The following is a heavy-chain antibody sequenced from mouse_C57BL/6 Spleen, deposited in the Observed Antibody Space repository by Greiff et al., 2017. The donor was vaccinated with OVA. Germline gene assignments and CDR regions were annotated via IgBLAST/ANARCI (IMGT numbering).Heavy chain of an antibody. CDR1: GYTFTSYW. CDR2: IYPSDSET. Sequence: VKLQQPGAELVRPGSSVKLSCKASGYTFTSYWMDWVKQRPGQGLEWIGNIYPSDSETHYNQKFKDKATLTVDKSSSTAYMQLSSLTSEDSAVYYCARRLGRDFDYWGQGTTLTVSS. V-gene: IGHV1-61*01. J-gene: IGHJ2*01. D-gene: IGHD4-1*01. CDR3: ARRLGRDFDY.